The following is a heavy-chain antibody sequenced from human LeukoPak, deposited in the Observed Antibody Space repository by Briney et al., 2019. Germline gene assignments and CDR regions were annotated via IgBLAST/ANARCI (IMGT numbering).Heavy chain of an antibody. D-gene: IGHD4-17*01. CDR2: LYSGGST. V-gene: IGHV3-53*01. CDR3: ARGNYGVLFDY. J-gene: IGHJ4*02. CDR1: GFTVSSSH. Sequence: GGSLRLSCVASGFTVSSSHMTWVRQAPGKGLEWVSVLYSGGSTYYADSVKGRFTISRDNSKNTLYLQMNSLRAEDTAVYYCARGNYGVLFDYWGQGTLVTVSS.